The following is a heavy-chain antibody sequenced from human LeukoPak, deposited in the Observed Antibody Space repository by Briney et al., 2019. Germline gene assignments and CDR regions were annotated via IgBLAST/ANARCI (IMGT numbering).Heavy chain of an antibody. CDR1: GFTFSSYE. J-gene: IGHJ5*02. CDR3: ARDAAIGSYWGLDPNWFDP. CDR2: ISSSGSTR. Sequence: SGGSLRLSCAAPGFTFSSYEMNWVRQAPGKGLEWVSYISSSGSTRYYADSMKGRFTISRDNAKNSLYLQMNSLRAEDTAVYYCARDAAIGSYWGLDPNWFDPWGQGTLVTVSS. D-gene: IGHD1-26*01. V-gene: IGHV3-48*03.